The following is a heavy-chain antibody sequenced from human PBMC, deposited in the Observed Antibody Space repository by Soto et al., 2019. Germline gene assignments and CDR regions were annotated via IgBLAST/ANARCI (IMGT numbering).Heavy chain of an antibody. CDR1: GFTFNAYA. J-gene: IGHJ4*02. V-gene: IGHV3-23*01. D-gene: IGHD4-4*01. CDR3: ARVASDYINSVDH. Sequence: DVQLLESGGGLVQPGGSLRLSCAASGFTFNAYAMTWVRQAPGKGLEWVSAIGGSGGNRYYAGSVRGRFTISRDNSKDTVELQRNSLRVEDTAVYYCARVASDYINSVDHWGQGILVSVS. CDR2: IGGSGGNR.